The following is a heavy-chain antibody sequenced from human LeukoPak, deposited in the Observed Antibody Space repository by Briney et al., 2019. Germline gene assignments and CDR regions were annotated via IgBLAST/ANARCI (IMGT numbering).Heavy chain of an antibody. D-gene: IGHD6-19*01. Sequence: GASVKVSCKASGYTFTSYGFTWVRQATGQGLEWMGWISAYNGNTNYAQKLQGRVTMTTDTSTSTAYMELRSLRSDDTAVYYCARSDSSGRYGGYYYYYMDVWGKGTTVTVSS. CDR3: ARSDSSGRYGGYYYYYMDV. CDR2: ISAYNGNT. V-gene: IGHV1-18*01. J-gene: IGHJ6*03. CDR1: GYTFTSYG.